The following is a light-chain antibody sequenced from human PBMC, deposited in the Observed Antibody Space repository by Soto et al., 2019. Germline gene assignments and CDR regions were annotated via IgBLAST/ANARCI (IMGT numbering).Light chain of an antibody. V-gene: IGKV3-15*01. CDR1: QSVSSN. CDR2: GAS. Sequence: IVMTQSPATLSLSPGERATVSCRASQSVSSNLAWYQQKPGQAPRLPIYGASARATGIPARFSGSGSGTEFTLTISSLQSEDFAVYYCQQYNDWPRTFGQGTKVDI. J-gene: IGKJ1*01. CDR3: QQYNDWPRT.